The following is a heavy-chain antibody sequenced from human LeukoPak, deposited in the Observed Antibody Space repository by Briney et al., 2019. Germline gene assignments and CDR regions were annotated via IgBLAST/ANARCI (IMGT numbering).Heavy chain of an antibody. CDR2: INHSGST. CDR1: GGSFSGYY. D-gene: IGHD2-15*01. J-gene: IGHJ3*02. CDR3: AVFVVGAAFSDAFDI. Sequence: SQTLSLTCAVYGGSFSGYYWSWIRQPPGKGLEWIGEINHSGSTNYNPSLKSRVIISVDTSKNQFSLKLSSVTAADTAVYYCAVFVVGAAFSDAFDIWGQGTMVTVSS. V-gene: IGHV4-34*01.